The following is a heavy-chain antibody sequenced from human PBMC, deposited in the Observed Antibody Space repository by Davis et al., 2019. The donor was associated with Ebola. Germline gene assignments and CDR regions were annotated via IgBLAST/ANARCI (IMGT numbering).Heavy chain of an antibody. J-gene: IGHJ4*02. D-gene: IGHD1-14*01. CDR1: GFTFSSYW. V-gene: IGHV3-74*01. CDR3: SRLRRAEAENY. Sequence: GESLKISCAASGFTFSSYWMHWVRQAPGKGLIWVSRIKTDGSLIGYGDSVQGRFTISRDNAKNTLYLQLNSLRAEDTAMYYCSRLRRAEAENYWGQGTLVTVSS. CDR2: IKTDGSLI.